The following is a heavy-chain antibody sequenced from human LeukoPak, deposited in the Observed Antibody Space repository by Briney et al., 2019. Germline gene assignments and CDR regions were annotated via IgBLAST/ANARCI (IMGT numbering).Heavy chain of an antibody. CDR2: IWYDGSNK. J-gene: IGHJ4*02. V-gene: IGHV3-33*01. Sequence: GGSLRLSCVASGFTFSSYGMHWVRQAPGKGLEWVAVIWYDGSNKYYADSVKGRFTISRDNSKNTLYLQMNSLRAEDTAVYYCAREYCSSTSCYGFDYWGQGTLVTVSS. CDR3: AREYCSSTSCYGFDY. D-gene: IGHD2-2*01. CDR1: GFTFSSYG.